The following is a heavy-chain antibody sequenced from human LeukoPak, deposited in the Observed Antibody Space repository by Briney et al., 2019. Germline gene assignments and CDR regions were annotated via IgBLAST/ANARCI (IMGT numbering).Heavy chain of an antibody. D-gene: IGHD3-22*01. CDR2: ISSSGDTI. CDR3: ARARYYYESSGYYGY. Sequence: PGGSLRLSCAASGFTFSDYYMTRIRQAPGMGLEWLSYISSSGDTIYYADSVKGRFTISRDNAKNSLYLQMNSLRAEDTALYYCARARYYYESSGYYGYWGQGTLVTVSS. CDR1: GFTFSDYY. J-gene: IGHJ4*02. V-gene: IGHV3-11*01.